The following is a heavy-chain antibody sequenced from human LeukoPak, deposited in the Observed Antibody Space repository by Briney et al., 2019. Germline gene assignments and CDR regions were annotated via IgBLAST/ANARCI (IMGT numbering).Heavy chain of an antibody. J-gene: IGHJ5*01. CDR3: ARPYSISWELDS. CDR1: GFTFSSYW. Sequence: GGALRLSCAASGFTFSSYWMHWVRQAPGKGLVWVSRINSDGSSTSYADSVKGRFTISRDNAKNSLYLQMNSLRAEDTAVYYCARPYSISWELDSWGQGALVTVSS. D-gene: IGHD6-13*01. V-gene: IGHV3-74*01. CDR2: INSDGSST.